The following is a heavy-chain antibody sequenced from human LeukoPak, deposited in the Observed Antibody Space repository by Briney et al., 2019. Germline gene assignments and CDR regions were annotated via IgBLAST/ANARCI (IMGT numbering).Heavy chain of an antibody. J-gene: IGHJ4*02. Sequence: QPGGSLRLSCAASGFTVSSSYMSWVRQAPGKGLEWVSVIYSGGFTYYADSVKGRFTISRDNSKNTLYLQMNSLRAEDTAVYYCAKTGNPATGDYWGQGTLVTVSS. CDR2: IYSGGFT. V-gene: IGHV3-53*01. CDR1: GFTVSSSY. CDR3: AKTGNPATGDY. D-gene: IGHD1-1*01.